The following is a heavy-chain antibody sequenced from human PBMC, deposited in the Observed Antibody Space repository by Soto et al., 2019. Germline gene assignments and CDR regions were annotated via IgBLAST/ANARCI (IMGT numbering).Heavy chain of an antibody. J-gene: IGHJ5*02. Sequence: EVQLVESGGGLVQPGGSLRLSCGASGFDFNNYWMHWVRQDQGKGLVWVSRINGDGSDTKYADSVKGRFTISRDNAKKTVYLQMNSLRAEDTAVYYCARDQTTGDWFDAWGQGTLVTVSS. D-gene: IGHD4-17*01. CDR3: ARDQTTGDWFDA. CDR2: INGDGSDT. V-gene: IGHV3-74*03. CDR1: GFDFNNYW.